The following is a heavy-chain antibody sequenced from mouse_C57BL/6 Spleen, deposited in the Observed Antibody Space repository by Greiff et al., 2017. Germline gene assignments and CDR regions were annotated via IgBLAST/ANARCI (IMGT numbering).Heavy chain of an antibody. CDR1: GYTFTSYW. CDR3: ARLDGYDERGDY. Sequence: QVQLQQPGAELVRPGSSVKLSCKASGYTFTSYWMHWVKQRPIQGLEWIGNIDPSDSETHYNQKFKDKATLTVDKSSSTAYMQLSSLTSEDSAVYYGARLDGYDERGDYWGQGTTLTVSS. CDR2: IDPSDSET. D-gene: IGHD2-2*01. V-gene: IGHV1-52*01. J-gene: IGHJ2*01.